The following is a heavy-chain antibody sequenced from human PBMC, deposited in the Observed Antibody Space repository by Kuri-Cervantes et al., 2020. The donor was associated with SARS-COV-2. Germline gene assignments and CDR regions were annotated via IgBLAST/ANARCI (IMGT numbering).Heavy chain of an antibody. CDR2: ISSSGSTI. V-gene: IGHV3-48*04. D-gene: IGHD7-27*01. J-gene: IGHJ2*01. Sequence: GESLKISCAASGFTFSTYSMTWVRQAPGKGLEWVSYISSSGSTIYYADSVKGRFTISRDNAKNSLYLQMSSLRAEDTAVYYCARGDQELGMVWYFDLWGRGTLVTVSS. CDR3: ARGDQELGMVWYFDL. CDR1: GFTFSTYS.